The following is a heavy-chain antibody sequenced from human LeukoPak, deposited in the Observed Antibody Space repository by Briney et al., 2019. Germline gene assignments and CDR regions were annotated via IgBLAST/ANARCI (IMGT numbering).Heavy chain of an antibody. D-gene: IGHD3-22*01. CDR2: ISGSGGST. CDR1: GFTFSSYA. V-gene: IGHV3-23*01. CDR3: AREKHYYDSSGYYRSFDY. J-gene: IGHJ4*02. Sequence: GGSLRLSCAASGFTFSSYAMSWVRQAPGKGLEWVSAISGSGGSTYYADSVKGRFTISRDNSKNTLYLQMNSLRAEDTAVYYCAREKHYYDSSGYYRSFDYWGQGTLVTVSS.